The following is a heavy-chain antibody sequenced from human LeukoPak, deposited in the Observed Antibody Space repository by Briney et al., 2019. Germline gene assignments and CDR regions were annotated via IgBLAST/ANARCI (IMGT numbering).Heavy chain of an antibody. D-gene: IGHD6-13*01. CDR1: GYTFTSYG. V-gene: IGHV1-18*01. J-gene: IGHJ6*02. CDR3: ARLPGIAAAGSGMDV. CDR2: ISAYNGNT. Sequence: GASVKVSCKASGYTFTSYGISWVRQASGQGLEWMGWISAYNGNTNYARKLQGRVTMTTDASTSTAYMELRSLRSDDTAVYYCARLPGIAAAGSGMDVWGQGTTVTVSS.